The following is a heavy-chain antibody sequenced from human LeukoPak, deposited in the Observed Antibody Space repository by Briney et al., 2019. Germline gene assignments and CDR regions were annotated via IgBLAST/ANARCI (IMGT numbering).Heavy chain of an antibody. D-gene: IGHD3-22*01. V-gene: IGHV4-34*01. J-gene: IGHJ4*02. CDR1: GGSFSGYY. CDR3: ARGSMIVVVISKTFDY. CDR2: INHSGSI. Sequence: SETLSLTCAVYGGSFSGYYWSWIRQPPGKGLEWIGEINHSGSINYNPSLKSRVTISVDTSKNQFSLKLSSVTAADTAVYYCARGSMIVVVISKTFDYWGQRTLVTVSS.